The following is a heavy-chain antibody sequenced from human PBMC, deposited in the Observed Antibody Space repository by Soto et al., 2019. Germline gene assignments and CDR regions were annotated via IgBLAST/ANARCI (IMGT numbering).Heavy chain of an antibody. Sequence: SETLSLTCTVSGGSISSYYWSWIRQPPGKGLEWIGYIYYSGSTNYNPSLKSRVTISVDTSKNQFSLKLSSVTAADTAVYYCARDRGRRFLEWLPTSLRAGTDYYYMDVWGKGTTVTVSS. J-gene: IGHJ6*03. V-gene: IGHV4-59*01. CDR2: IYYSGST. CDR3: ARDRGRRFLEWLPTSLRAGTDYYYMDV. CDR1: GGSISSYY. D-gene: IGHD3-3*01.